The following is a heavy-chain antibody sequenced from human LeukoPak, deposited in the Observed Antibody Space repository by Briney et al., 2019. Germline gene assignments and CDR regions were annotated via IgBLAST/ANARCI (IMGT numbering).Heavy chain of an antibody. CDR2: NSWNSGTI. CDR1: GFTFDDYS. D-gene: IGHD3-10*01. V-gene: IGHV3-9*01. J-gene: IGHJ4*02. Sequence: PGGSLRLSCAASGFTFDDYSMHWVRQPTGKGLEWVSGNSWNSGTIGYADPVKGRYTISRDNAKNSLYLQMNSLRAEDTALYYCAKGGMFWFEAPSDHWGQGTLVTVPS. CDR3: AKGGMFWFEAPSDH.